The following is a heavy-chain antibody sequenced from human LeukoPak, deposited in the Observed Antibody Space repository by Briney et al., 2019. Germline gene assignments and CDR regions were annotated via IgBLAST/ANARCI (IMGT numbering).Heavy chain of an antibody. D-gene: IGHD1-1*01. J-gene: IGHJ5*02. CDR2: IYYTGNT. CDR1: GDSISSYY. V-gene: IGHV4-59*01. CDR3: ARDRLQLQS. Sequence: SETLSLTCTVSGDSISSYYWNWIRQPPGKGLEWIGYIYYTGNTNYNPSLKSRVTISVDTSKNQFSLKLSSVTAADTAVYYCARDRLQLQSWGQGTLVTASS.